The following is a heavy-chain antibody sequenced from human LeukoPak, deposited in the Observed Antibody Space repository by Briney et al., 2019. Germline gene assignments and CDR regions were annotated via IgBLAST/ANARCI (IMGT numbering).Heavy chain of an antibody. Sequence: GGSLRLSCVASRFNFSNYWMHWVRQVPGKGPVWVSRINSDGSSTRYADSVKGRFTISRDNAKNMLSLQMNSLRAEDTAVYYCARSHYYDSSGSFDYVYGLDVWGQGTTVTVSS. CDR3: ARSHYYDSSGSFDYVYGLDV. CDR1: RFNFSNYW. D-gene: IGHD3-22*01. V-gene: IGHV3-74*01. CDR2: INSDGSST. J-gene: IGHJ6*02.